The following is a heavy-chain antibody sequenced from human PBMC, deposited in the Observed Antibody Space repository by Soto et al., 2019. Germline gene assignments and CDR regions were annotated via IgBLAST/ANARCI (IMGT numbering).Heavy chain of an antibody. V-gene: IGHV3-23*01. Sequence: EVQLLESGGGLVQPGGSLRLSCAASGFTFSSYAMSWVRQAPGKGLEWVSAISGSGGSTYYADSAKGRFTISRDNSKNTLYLQMNSLRAEDTAVYYCAKKDDYGDQYNWFDPWGQGTLVTVSS. D-gene: IGHD4-17*01. CDR3: AKKDDYGDQYNWFDP. J-gene: IGHJ5*02. CDR2: ISGSGGST. CDR1: GFTFSSYA.